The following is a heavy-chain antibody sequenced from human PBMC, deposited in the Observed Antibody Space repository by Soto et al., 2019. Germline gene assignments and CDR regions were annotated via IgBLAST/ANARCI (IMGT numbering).Heavy chain of an antibody. J-gene: IGHJ6*03. Sequence: QVQLQESGPGLVKPSQTLSLTCTVSGGSISSGGYYWSWIRQHPGKGLEWIGYIYYSGSTYYNPSLKSRVTISGDTSKNQFSLKLSSVTAADTAVYYWARAPIGDDYIWGSYRKPPNYYYYYMDGWGKGTTVTVSS. V-gene: IGHV4-31*03. D-gene: IGHD3-16*02. CDR3: ARAPIGDDYIWGSYRKPPNYYYYYMDG. CDR2: IYYSGST. CDR1: GGSISSGGYY.